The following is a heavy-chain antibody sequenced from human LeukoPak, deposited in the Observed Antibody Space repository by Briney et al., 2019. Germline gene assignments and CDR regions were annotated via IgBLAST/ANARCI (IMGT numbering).Heavy chain of an antibody. D-gene: IGHD3-10*01. V-gene: IGHV4-39*01. J-gene: IGHJ6*02. CDR3: ASGDLYGSGSYYYYYGMDV. CDR2: IYYSGST. Sequence: PSETLSLTCSVSGGSINTNNYYWGWIRQPPGKGLEWIGTIYYSGSTFYNPSLQSRVTLSVDTSKNLFSLKLSSVTAADTAVYYCASGDLYGSGSYYYYYGMDVWGQGTTVTVSS. CDR1: GGSINTNNYY.